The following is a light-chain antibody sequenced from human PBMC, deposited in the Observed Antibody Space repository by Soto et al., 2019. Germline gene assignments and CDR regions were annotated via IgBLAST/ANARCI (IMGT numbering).Light chain of an antibody. Sequence: QSALTQPPSAPGAPGQSVTISCPGTKIDIGVYDFVSWYQHHPGKAPRLIIYEVVRRPSGVPDRFSGSKSGNTASLTVSGLQAADEADYFCKSYAGSNTYVFGSGTKV. J-gene: IGLJ1*01. CDR2: EVV. CDR1: KIDIGVYDF. V-gene: IGLV2-8*01. CDR3: KSYAGSNTYV.